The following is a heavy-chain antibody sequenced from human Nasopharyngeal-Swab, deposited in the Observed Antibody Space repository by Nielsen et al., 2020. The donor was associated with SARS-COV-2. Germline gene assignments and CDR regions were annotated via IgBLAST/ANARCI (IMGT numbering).Heavy chain of an antibody. CDR3: AATRYSYGPFFDY. D-gene: IGHD5-18*01. Sequence: SETLSLTCTVSDASINTYYWNWIRQSPGKGLEWLGHIYHTGTTNYNPSLKSRIIISVDTSKNQFSFSLNLSSVTAADTALYYCAATRYSYGPFFDYWAQGTQVTVSS. CDR2: IYHTGTT. V-gene: IGHV4-59*03. J-gene: IGHJ4*02. CDR1: DASINTYY.